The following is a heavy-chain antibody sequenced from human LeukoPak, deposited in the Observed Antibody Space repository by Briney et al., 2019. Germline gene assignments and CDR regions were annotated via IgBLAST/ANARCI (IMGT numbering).Heavy chain of an antibody. V-gene: IGHV4-38-2*02. Sequence: PSETLSLTCAVSNYSISSAYYWGWIRQPPGKGLEWIGSMYHSGSAAYNPSLKSRVTISVDTSKNQFSLKLRSVTAADTAVYYCARDQAYCGGDCYFDFWGQGTLVTVSS. J-gene: IGHJ4*02. CDR2: MYHSGSA. D-gene: IGHD2-21*02. CDR3: ARDQAYCGGDCYFDF. CDR1: NYSISSAYY.